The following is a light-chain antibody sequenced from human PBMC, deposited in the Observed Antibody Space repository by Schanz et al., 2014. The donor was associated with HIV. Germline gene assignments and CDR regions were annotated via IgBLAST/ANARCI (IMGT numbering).Light chain of an antibody. Sequence: QSALTQPASVSGSPGQSITISCTGTSSDVGAYNSVSWWQQQHPGKAPKVLIHGDNNRPSGVSLRFSASKSGITASLTISGLQAEDEGDYYCCSYSRVGTPHYVFGTGTKLTVL. J-gene: IGLJ1*01. CDR2: GDN. CDR3: CSYSRVGTPHYV. CDR1: SSDVGAYNS. V-gene: IGLV2-14*01.